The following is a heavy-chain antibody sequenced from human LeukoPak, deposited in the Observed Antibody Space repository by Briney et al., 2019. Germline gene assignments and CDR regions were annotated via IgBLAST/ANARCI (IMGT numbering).Heavy chain of an antibody. Sequence: PSETLSLTCAVYGGSFSGYSWSWIRQPPGKGLEWIGEINHSGSTNYNPSLKSRVTISVDTSKNQFSLKLSSVTAADTAVYYCARGKTGYCSSTSCRMVTFDYWGQGTLVTVSS. V-gene: IGHV4-34*01. J-gene: IGHJ4*02. D-gene: IGHD2-2*01. CDR2: INHSGST. CDR1: GGSFSGYS. CDR3: ARGKTGYCSSTSCRMVTFDY.